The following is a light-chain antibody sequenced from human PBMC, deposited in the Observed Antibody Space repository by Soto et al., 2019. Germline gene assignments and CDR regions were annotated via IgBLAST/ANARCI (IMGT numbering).Light chain of an antibody. J-gene: IGKJ1*01. CDR1: QSINAW. Sequence: DIQMTQSPSTLSASVGDKVTITCRASQSINAWLAWYQQKPGKAPKLLIYDVSTLDSGVPSRFSGSASGTEFTLTINNLESDDFATYYCQQYHCYSTLGQGTKVDIK. CDR3: QQYHCYST. CDR2: DVS. V-gene: IGKV1-5*01.